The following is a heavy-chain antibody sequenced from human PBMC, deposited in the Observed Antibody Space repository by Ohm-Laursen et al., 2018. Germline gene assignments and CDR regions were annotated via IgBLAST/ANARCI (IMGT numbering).Heavy chain of an antibody. D-gene: IGHD3-9*01. V-gene: IGHV1-46*02. CDR3: ARVHTPDILTGYSPPYYFDY. J-gene: IGHJ4*02. CDR1: GYSFNSNH. Sequence: GASVKVSCKASGYSFNSNHMQWLRQAPGQGLEWMGIINPSGGSTSYAQKFQGRVTMTRDTSTSTVYMELSSLRSEDTAVYYCARVHTPDILTGYSPPYYFDYWGQGTLVTVSS. CDR2: INPSGGST.